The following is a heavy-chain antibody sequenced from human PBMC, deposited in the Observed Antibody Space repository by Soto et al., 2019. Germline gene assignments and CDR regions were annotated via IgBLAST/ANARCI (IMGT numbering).Heavy chain of an antibody. Sequence: SETLSLTCTVSGGSISSGGYYWTWIRQHPGKGLEWIGYIYYSGSTYYNPSLKSRVTISVDTSKNQFSLKLSSVTAADTAVYYCAVGAVAGPVYYFDYWGQGTLVTVSS. J-gene: IGHJ4*02. CDR2: IYYSGST. V-gene: IGHV4-61*08. CDR3: AVGAVAGPVYYFDY. CDR1: GGSISSGGYY. D-gene: IGHD6-19*01.